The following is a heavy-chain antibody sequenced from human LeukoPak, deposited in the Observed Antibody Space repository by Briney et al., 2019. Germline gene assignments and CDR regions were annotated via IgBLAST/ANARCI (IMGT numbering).Heavy chain of an antibody. CDR3: ARDLPKIGYVGAFDI. V-gene: IGHV1-2*02. CDR1: GGTFSSYA. CDR2: INPNSGGT. D-gene: IGHD5-12*01. J-gene: IGHJ3*02. Sequence: ASVKVSCKASGGTFSSYAISWVRQAPGQGLEWMGWINPNSGGTNYAQKFQGRVTMTRDTSISTAYMELTSLTSDDTAVYYCARDLPKIGYVGAFDIWGQGTMVTVSS.